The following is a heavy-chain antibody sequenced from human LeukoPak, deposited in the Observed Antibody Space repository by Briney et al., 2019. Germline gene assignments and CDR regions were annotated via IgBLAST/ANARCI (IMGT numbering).Heavy chain of an antibody. CDR1: GYTFTSYG. V-gene: IGHV1-18*01. CDR3: ARGSAAVVPAAIGMDAPFDY. Sequence: ASVKVSCKASGYTFTSYGISWVRQAPGQGLEWMGWITTYNSNTNYAQNLQGRVTLTTDTSTGTAYMELRSLRSDDTAVYYCARGSAAVVPAAIGMDAPFDYWGQGTLVTVSS. CDR2: ITTYNSNT. J-gene: IGHJ4*02. D-gene: IGHD2-2*01.